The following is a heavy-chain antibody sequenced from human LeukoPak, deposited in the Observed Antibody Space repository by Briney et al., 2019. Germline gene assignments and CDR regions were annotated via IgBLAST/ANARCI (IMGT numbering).Heavy chain of an antibody. CDR3: ARGRGSSSWPIDY. Sequence: PSETLSLTCTVSGGSISSTNYYWAWIRQPPGKGLEWIGSIYYSGSTYYNPSLKSRVTISVDTSKNQFSLKLSSVTAADTAVYYCARGRGSSSWPIDYWGQGTLVTVSS. CDR1: GGSISSTNYY. V-gene: IGHV4-39*01. CDR2: IYYSGST. J-gene: IGHJ4*02. D-gene: IGHD6-13*01.